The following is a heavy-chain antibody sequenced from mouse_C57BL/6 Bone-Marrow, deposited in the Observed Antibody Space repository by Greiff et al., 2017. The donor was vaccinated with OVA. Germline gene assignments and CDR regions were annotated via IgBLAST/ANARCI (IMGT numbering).Heavy chain of an antibody. CDR1: GYTFTSYW. Sequence: VQLQQSGAELVMPGASVKLSCKASGYTFTSYWMHWVKQRPGQGLEWIGEIDPSDSYTNYNQKFKGKSTLTVDKSSSTAYMQLSSLTSEESAVYSCARSYYYGSYWYFEVWGTGTTVTVSS. CDR2: IDPSDSYT. V-gene: IGHV1-69*01. CDR3: ARSYYYGSYWYFEV. J-gene: IGHJ1*03. D-gene: IGHD1-1*01.